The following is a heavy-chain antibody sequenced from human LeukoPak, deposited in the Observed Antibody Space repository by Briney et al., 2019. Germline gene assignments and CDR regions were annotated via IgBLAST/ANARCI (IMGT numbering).Heavy chain of an antibody. CDR1: GGIFSSYA. CDR2: IIPIFGTA. V-gene: IGHV1-69*06. D-gene: IGHD3-10*01. Sequence: SVKVSCKASGGIFSSYAISWVRQAPGQGLEWMGGIIPIFGTANYAQKFQGRVTITADKSTSTAYMELSSLRSEDTAVYYCASDTFGDNYYYGMDVWGKGTTVTVSS. CDR3: ASDTFGDNYYYGMDV. J-gene: IGHJ6*04.